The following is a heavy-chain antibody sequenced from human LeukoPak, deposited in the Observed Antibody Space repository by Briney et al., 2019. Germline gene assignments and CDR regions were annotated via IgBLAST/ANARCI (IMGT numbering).Heavy chain of an antibody. CDR1: GYSFTNYW. V-gene: IGHV5-51*01. J-gene: IGHJ6*02. CDR2: IYPGDSDT. D-gene: IGHD2-8*01. CDR3: ARHWANTGLDV. Sequence: NPGESLKISCKGSGYSFTNYWIAWVRQMPGKGLEWMGIIYPGDSDTRYSPSFQGQVTISADKSIGTAYLQWSSLKASDTAMYYCARHWANTGLDVWGQGTTVTVSS.